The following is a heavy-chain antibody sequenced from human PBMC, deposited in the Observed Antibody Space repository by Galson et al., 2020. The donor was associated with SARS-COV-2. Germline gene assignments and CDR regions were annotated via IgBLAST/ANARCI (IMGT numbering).Heavy chain of an antibody. CDR2: IYPGDSDT. Sequence: KIGESLKISCKGSGYSFTSYWIGWVRQMPGKGLEWMGIIYPGDSDTRYSPSFQGQVTISAVKSISTAYLQWSSLKASDTAMYYCARHRENPVLPPFWGMDVWGQGTTVTVSS. V-gene: IGHV5-51*01. D-gene: IGHD3-3*01. CDR1: GYSFTSYW. CDR3: ARHRENPVLPPFWGMDV. J-gene: IGHJ6*02.